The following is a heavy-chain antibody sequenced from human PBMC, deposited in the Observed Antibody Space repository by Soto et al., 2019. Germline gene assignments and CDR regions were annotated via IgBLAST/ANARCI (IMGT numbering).Heavy chain of an antibody. Sequence: GGSLRLSCAASGFTFSSYAMHWVRQAPGKGLEWVAVISYDGSNKYYADSVKGRFTISRDNSKNTLYLQMNSLRAEDTAVYYCARGLKAARRYYYYGMDVWGQGTTVTVSS. CDR2: ISYDGSNK. CDR1: GFTFSSYA. D-gene: IGHD6-6*01. CDR3: ARGLKAARRYYYYGMDV. V-gene: IGHV3-30-3*01. J-gene: IGHJ6*02.